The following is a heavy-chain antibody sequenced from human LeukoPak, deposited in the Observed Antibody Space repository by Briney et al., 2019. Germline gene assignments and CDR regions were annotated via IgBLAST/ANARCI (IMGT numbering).Heavy chain of an antibody. Sequence: GGSLRLSCAASGFTVSSNYMSWVRQAAGQGLEWISVIYTGGSTFYADSVKGRFTVSRDNSKNTLYLQMNSLRAEDTAVYYCARDQLGYSYGSALAYWGQGTLVIVSS. V-gene: IGHV3-53*01. J-gene: IGHJ4*02. CDR3: ARDQLGYSYGSALAY. CDR1: GFTVSSNY. D-gene: IGHD5-18*01. CDR2: IYTGGST.